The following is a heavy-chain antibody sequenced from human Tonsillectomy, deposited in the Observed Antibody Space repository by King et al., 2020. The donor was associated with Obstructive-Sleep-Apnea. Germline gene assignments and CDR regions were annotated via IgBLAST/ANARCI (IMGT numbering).Heavy chain of an antibody. CDR3: AKDGTTVVESPYFDY. V-gene: IGHV3-30*02. Sequence: VQLVESGGGVVQPGGLLILSCSASGFSFSTYCMHGVRETPGKVVEVVVLLGYEGNKKYFSDPVKGRFTIYRDNSKNMLYLQMNSPRVEDTAVYYCAKDGTTVVESPYFDYWGQGTLVTVSS. D-gene: IGHD4-23*01. CDR1: GFSFSTYC. J-gene: IGHJ4*02. CDR2: LGYEGNKK.